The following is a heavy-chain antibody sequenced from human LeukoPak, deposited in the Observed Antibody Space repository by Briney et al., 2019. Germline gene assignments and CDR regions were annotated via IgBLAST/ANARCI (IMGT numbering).Heavy chain of an antibody. V-gene: IGHV3-30*04. CDR1: GFTFSSYA. J-gene: IGHJ4*02. D-gene: IGHD3-16*02. CDR3: AKDGGYVWGSYRSSGGMDY. Sequence: GGSLRLSCAASGFTFSSYAMHWVRQAPGKGLEWVAVISYDGSNKYYADSVKGRFTISRDNSKDTLYLQMNSLRAEDTAVYYCAKDGGYVWGSYRSSGGMDYWGQGTLVTVSS. CDR2: ISYDGSNK.